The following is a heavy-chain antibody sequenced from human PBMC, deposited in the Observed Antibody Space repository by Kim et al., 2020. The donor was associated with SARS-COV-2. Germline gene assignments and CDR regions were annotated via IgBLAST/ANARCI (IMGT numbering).Heavy chain of an antibody. J-gene: IGHJ4*02. Sequence: GGSLRLSCAASGFTFSSYAMSWVRQAPGKGLEWVSAISGSGGSTYYADSVKGRFTISRDNSKNTLYLQMNSLRAEDTAVYYCANQPDIAAAGPSPLIDYWGQGTLVTVSS. D-gene: IGHD6-13*01. V-gene: IGHV3-23*01. CDR2: ISGSGGST. CDR1: GFTFSSYA. CDR3: ANQPDIAAAGPSPLIDY.